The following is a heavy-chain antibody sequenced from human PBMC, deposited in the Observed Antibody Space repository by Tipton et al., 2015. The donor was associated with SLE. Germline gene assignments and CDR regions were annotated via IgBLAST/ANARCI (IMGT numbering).Heavy chain of an antibody. D-gene: IGHD5-12*01. V-gene: IGHV3-21*04. CDR1: GFTFSSYS. CDR2: ISSSSSYI. J-gene: IGHJ3*02. Sequence: SLRLSCAASGFTFSSYSMNWVRQAPGKGLEWVSSISSSSSYIYYADSVKGRFTISRDNAKNSLYLQMNSLRAEDTAVYYCARGTRGRGYSGYMDIWGQGTMVTVSS. CDR3: ARGTRGRGYSGYMDI.